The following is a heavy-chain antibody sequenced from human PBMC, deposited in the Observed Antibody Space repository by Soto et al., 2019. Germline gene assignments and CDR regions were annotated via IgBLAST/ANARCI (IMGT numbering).Heavy chain of an antibody. Sequence: QVQLVQSGPEVRKPGASVRLSCATSGYNFNQYYIHWVRQAPGQGLEWMGIINLRGGTTEYAHKFRGRVTVTGDTSTRTAYMELSSLRSEDMAVYFCARGPDDSDVPRWDHWGQGTLSTVSS. V-gene: IGHV1-46*02. CDR2: INLRGGTT. D-gene: IGHD4-17*01. J-gene: IGHJ4*02. CDR1: GYNFNQYY. CDR3: ARGPDDSDVPRWDH.